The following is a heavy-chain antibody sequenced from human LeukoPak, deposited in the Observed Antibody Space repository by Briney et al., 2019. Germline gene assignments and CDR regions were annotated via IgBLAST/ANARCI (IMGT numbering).Heavy chain of an antibody. CDR2: IKQDGSER. D-gene: IGHD3-22*01. V-gene: IGHV3-7*01. CDR1: GFSMSVYW. Sequence: PGGSLRLSCEASGFSMSVYWMGWIRQAPGKGLEWVGNIKQDGSERNYMDSVKGRFTISRDNAKKSLYLQMNSLRAEDTAVYYCARDWGAYYHFFDYWGQGTLVTVSS. CDR3: ARDWGAYYHFFDY. J-gene: IGHJ4*02.